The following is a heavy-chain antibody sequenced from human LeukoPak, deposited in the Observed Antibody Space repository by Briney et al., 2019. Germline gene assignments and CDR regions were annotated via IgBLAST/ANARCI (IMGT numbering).Heavy chain of an antibody. J-gene: IGHJ4*02. D-gene: IGHD6-13*01. CDR3: AKGVSSLTFSFDY. Sequence: GGSLRLSCAASGFTFSSYAMSWVRQDPGKGLEWVSSISGSSTYSADSVKGRFTISRDNSKNTLYLQMNSLRAEDTAVYYCAKGVSSLTFSFDYWGQGTLVTVSS. CDR1: GFTFSSYA. CDR2: ISGSST. V-gene: IGHV3-23*01.